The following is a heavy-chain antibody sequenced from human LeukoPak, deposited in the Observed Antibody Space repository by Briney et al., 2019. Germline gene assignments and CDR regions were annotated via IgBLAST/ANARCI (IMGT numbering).Heavy chain of an antibody. CDR2: INPNSGGT. V-gene: IGHV1-2*02. Sequence: ASVKVSCKASGYTFTGYYMHWVRQAPGQGLEWMGWINPNSGGTNYAQKFQGRVTMTRDTSISTAYMELSRLRSDDTAVYYCARASGSYLFYFDYWDQGTLVTVSS. CDR1: GYTFTGYY. CDR3: ARASGSYLFYFDY. D-gene: IGHD1-26*01. J-gene: IGHJ4*02.